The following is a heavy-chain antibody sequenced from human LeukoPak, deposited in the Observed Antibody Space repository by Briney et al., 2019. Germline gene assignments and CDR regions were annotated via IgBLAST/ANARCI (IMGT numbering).Heavy chain of an antibody. CDR2: INPNSGGT. V-gene: IGHV1-2*06. CDR1: GYTLTDYY. CDR3: ARLRIAAAPVDY. Sequence: GASVKVSCKASGYTLTDYYMHWVRQAPGQGLEWMGRINPNSGGTNYAQKFQGRVTMTRDTSISTVYMELSRLRSDDTAVYYCARLRIAAAPVDYWGQGTLVTVSS. D-gene: IGHD6-13*01. J-gene: IGHJ4*02.